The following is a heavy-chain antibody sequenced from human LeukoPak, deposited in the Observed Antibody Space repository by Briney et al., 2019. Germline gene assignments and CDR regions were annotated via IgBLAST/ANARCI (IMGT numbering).Heavy chain of an antibody. CDR1: GGSISPSY. CDR3: ATCGGDCYYPAY. V-gene: IGHV4-59*08. D-gene: IGHD2-21*02. J-gene: IGHJ4*02. CDR2: IYNSGST. Sequence: SETLSLTCTVSGGSISPSYWSWIRQSPGKGREWIGYIYNSGSTNYNPSLKSRVTISVDRSKNQFSLKLTSVTAADTAVYYCATCGGDCYYPAYWGQGTLVTVSS.